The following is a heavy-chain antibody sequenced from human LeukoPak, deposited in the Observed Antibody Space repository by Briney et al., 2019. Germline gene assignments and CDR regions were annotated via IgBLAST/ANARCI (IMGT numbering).Heavy chain of an antibody. D-gene: IGHD4-23*01. V-gene: IGHV1-18*01. Sequence: ASVKVSCKASGYTFTNYGFSWVRQAPGQGLEWMGWISAYDGSTNYAQKLQGRVTMTTDTSTSTAYMELRSLRSDDTAVYYCARDGYGDNRGYFDYWGQGTLVTVSS. CDR3: ARDGYGDNRGYFDY. J-gene: IGHJ4*02. CDR2: ISAYDGST. CDR1: GYTFTNYG.